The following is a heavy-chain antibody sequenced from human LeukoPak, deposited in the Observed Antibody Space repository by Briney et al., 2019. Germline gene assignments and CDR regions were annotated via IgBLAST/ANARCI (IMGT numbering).Heavy chain of an antibody. D-gene: IGHD3-9*01. CDR1: GYTFTGYY. CDR3: ARDFVSGRYFDFGFDY. V-gene: IGHV1-46*01. Sequence: GASVKVSCKASGYTFTGYYMHWVRQAPGQGLEWMGIINPSGGSTSYAQKFQGRVTMTRDMSTSTVYMELSSLRSEDTAVYYCARDFVSGRYFDFGFDYWGQGTLVTVSS. CDR2: INPSGGST. J-gene: IGHJ4*02.